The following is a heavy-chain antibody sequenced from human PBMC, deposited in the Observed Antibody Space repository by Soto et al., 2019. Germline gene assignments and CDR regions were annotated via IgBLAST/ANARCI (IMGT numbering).Heavy chain of an antibody. CDR2: ISAYNGNT. Sequence: SFMASGYTITCDVVTGLRKAPGQGLEWMGWISAYNGNTNYAQKLQGRVTMTTDTSTSTAYMELRSLRSDDTAVYYCAREYYYGSGPTYWGQGTLVTVSS. CDR3: AREYYYGSGPTY. CDR1: GYTITCDV. J-gene: IGHJ4*02. D-gene: IGHD3-10*01. V-gene: IGHV1-18*01.